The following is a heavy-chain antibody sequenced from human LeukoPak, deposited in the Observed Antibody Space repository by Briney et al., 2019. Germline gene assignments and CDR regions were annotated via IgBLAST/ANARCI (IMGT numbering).Heavy chain of an antibody. CDR2: ILPTFGTA. CDR3: ARHPYYHGSNYFDY. V-gene: IGHV1-69*13. Sequence: SVKVSCRASGGTFSSDSISGVRQARGQGREWMGGILPTFGTANYAEKFQGSVTITADASTSKVYMELSSLRSEDTAVYYCARHPYYHGSNYFDYWGQGTLVTVSS. D-gene: IGHD3-10*01. J-gene: IGHJ4*02. CDR1: GGTFSSDS.